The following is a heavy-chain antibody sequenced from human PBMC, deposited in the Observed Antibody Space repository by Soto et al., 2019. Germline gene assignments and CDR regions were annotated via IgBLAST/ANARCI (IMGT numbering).Heavy chain of an antibody. CDR2: ISSSSRTI. CDR3: ARDSSGYQY. Sequence: EVQLVESGGGLVQPGGSLRLSCAASGFTFSSYSMNWVRQAPGKGLEWGSYISSSSRTIYYADSVKGRFTISRDNAKDSRYLQMNSLRDEDTAVYYCARDSSGYQYWRQGTLVTVSS. J-gene: IGHJ4*02. V-gene: IGHV3-48*02. CDR1: GFTFSSYS. D-gene: IGHD3-22*01.